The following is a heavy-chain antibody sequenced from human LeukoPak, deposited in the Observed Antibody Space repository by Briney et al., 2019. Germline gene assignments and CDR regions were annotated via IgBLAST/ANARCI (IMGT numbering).Heavy chain of an antibody. J-gene: IGHJ4*02. CDR3: AKDSGQQWLGRYFDY. D-gene: IGHD6-19*01. CDR1: RFTLSSHG. CDR2: ISHDGGNK. Sequence: TGRSLRLSCAAPRFTLSSHGMHWVRQAPVKGLEWLAVISHDGGNKYYAYSVTGRFTISRDNSKNTLYLQMNSLRAEDTAVYYCAKDSGQQWLGRYFDYWGQGTLVTVSS. V-gene: IGHV3-30*18.